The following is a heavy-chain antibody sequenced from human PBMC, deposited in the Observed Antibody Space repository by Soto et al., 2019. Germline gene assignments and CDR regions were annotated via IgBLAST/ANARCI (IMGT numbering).Heavy chain of an antibody. J-gene: IGHJ4*02. D-gene: IGHD3-22*01. CDR2: IRSNPYGGTT. V-gene: IGHV3-49*04. CDR1: GFSFSDHA. CDR3: TRVLTMRIVAHFDS. Sequence: EVQLVESGGGLVQPGRSLRLSCTTSGFSFSDHAMSWVRQAPGKGLEFVGFIRSNPYGGTTEYAVSGKGRFTISRDDSKSIASLQMNSRKPEDTGVYYCTRVLTMRIVAHFDSWGQGTLVTVSS.